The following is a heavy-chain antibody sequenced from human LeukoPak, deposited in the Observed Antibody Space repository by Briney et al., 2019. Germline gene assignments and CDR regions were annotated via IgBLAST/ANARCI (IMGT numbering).Heavy chain of an antibody. CDR3: ARGGSVLGYCSSTSCHRTYWFDP. CDR1: GGPFSGYY. V-gene: IGHV4-34*01. Sequence: PSETLSLTCAVYGGPFSGYYWSWIRQPPGKGLEWIGEINHSGSTNYNPSLKSRVTISVDTSKNQFSLKLSSVTAADTAVYYCARGGSVLGYCSSTSCHRTYWFDPWGQGTLVTVSS. CDR2: INHSGST. D-gene: IGHD2-2*01. J-gene: IGHJ5*02.